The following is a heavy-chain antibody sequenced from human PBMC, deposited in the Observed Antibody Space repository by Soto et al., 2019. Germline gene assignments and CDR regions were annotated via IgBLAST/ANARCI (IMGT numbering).Heavy chain of an antibody. CDR2: INGRAT. CDR3: AKDVTGTNGGDY. V-gene: IGHV3-23*01. CDR1: GITPTIYG. D-gene: IGHD1-7*01. J-gene: IGHJ4*02. Sequence: WRSLRISWAPSGITPTIYGMSWVRQAPGRGLEWVSAINGRATYYADSVRGRFSLSRDNSKNTLYLQMDSLRVEDTAIYYCAKDVTGTNGGDYWGQGTLVTVSS.